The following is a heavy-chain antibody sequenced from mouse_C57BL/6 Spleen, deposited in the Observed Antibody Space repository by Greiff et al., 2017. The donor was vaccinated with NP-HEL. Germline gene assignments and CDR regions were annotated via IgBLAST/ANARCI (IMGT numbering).Heavy chain of an antibody. J-gene: IGHJ2*01. CDR3: TRGDYERVFDY. CDR2: IDPETGGT. D-gene: IGHD2-4*01. Sequence: QVQLKQSGAELVRPGASVTLSCKASGYTFTDYEMHWVKQTPVHGLEWIGAIDPETGGTAYNQKFKGKAILTADKSSSTAYMELRSLTSEDSAVYYCTRGDYERVFDYWGQGTTLTVSS. V-gene: IGHV1-15*01. CDR1: GYTFTDYE.